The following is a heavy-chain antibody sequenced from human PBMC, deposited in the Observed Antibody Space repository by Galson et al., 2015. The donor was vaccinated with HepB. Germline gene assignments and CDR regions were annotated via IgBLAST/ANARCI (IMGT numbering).Heavy chain of an antibody. Sequence: SLRLSCAASGINVNNDAIDWVRQAPGKGLEWLSFISTSGVVSYADPVKGRLTISRDNAKNSLYLQMNGLRPEDTAFYYCARTYCSSTSCRPFPLDYWGQGTLVSVSS. CDR3: ARTYCSSTSCRPFPLDY. D-gene: IGHD2-2*01. CDR1: GINVNNDA. CDR2: ISTSGVV. J-gene: IGHJ4*02. V-gene: IGHV3-69-1*01.